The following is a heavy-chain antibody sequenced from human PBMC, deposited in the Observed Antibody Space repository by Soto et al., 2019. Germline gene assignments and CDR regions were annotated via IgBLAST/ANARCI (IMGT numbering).Heavy chain of an antibody. V-gene: IGHV4-34*01. CDR2: INHSGST. Sequence: SETLSLTCAVYGGSFSGYYWSWIRQPPGKGLEWIGEINHSGSTNYSPSLKSRVTISVDTSRNQFSLRLSSVTAADTAVYYCARCIAAAGPIDYWGQGTLVTVSS. J-gene: IGHJ4*02. D-gene: IGHD6-13*01. CDR1: GGSFSGYY. CDR3: ARCIAAAGPIDY.